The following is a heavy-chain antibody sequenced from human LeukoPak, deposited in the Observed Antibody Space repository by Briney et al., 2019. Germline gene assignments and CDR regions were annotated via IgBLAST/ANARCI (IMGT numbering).Heavy chain of an antibody. Sequence: GGSLRLSCAASGFTFSSYGMHWVHQAPGKGLEWVAVIWYDGSNKYYADSVKGRFTISRDNSKNTLYLQMNSLRAEDTAVYYCAREGGDIVVVPAAGWFDPWGQGTLVTVSS. V-gene: IGHV3-33*01. J-gene: IGHJ5*02. CDR1: GFTFSSYG. CDR2: IWYDGSNK. D-gene: IGHD2-2*01. CDR3: AREGGDIVVVPAAGWFDP.